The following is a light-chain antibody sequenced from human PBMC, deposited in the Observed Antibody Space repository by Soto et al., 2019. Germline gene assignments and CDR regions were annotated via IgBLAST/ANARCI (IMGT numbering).Light chain of an antibody. CDR1: QSVSSSY. V-gene: IGKV3-20*01. J-gene: IGKJ1*01. CDR3: HHYGCSPGT. Sequence: LVQDTGTLSLSPGERATLSYRASQSVSSSYFAWYQQKAGPAPRLLIYGASSTATGIPDMSSGSWSAKDFILTSSIVAADVVARYCYHHYGCSPGTFGQGSKVDI. CDR2: GAS.